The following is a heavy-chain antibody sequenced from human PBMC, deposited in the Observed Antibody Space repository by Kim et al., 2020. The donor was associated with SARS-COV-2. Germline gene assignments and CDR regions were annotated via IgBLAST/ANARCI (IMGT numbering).Heavy chain of an antibody. CDR1: GGSISSSSYY. V-gene: IGHV4-39*01. CDR3: ARPPHYDFWSGYYPYGMDV. Sequence: SETLSLTCTGSGGSISSSSYYWGWIRQPPGKGLEWIGSIYYSGSTYYNPSLKSRVTISVDTSKNQFSLKLSSVTAADTAVYYCARPPHYDFWSGYYPYGMDVWGQGTTVTVSS. D-gene: IGHD3-3*01. CDR2: IYYSGST. J-gene: IGHJ6*02.